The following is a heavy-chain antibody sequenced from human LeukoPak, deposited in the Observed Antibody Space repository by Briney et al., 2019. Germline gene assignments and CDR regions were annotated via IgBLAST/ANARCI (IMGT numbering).Heavy chain of an antibody. CDR3: ARDGYDILTGYYILYYYYYGMDV. CDR2: INPSGGST. Sequence: ASVKVSCKASGYTFTSYYMHWVRQAPGQGLEWMGIINPSGGSTSYAQKFQGRVTMTRDTSTSTVYMELSSLRSEDTAVYYCARDGYDILTGYYILYYYYYGMDVWGQGTTVTVSS. CDR1: GYTFTSYY. J-gene: IGHJ6*02. V-gene: IGHV1-46*01. D-gene: IGHD3-9*01.